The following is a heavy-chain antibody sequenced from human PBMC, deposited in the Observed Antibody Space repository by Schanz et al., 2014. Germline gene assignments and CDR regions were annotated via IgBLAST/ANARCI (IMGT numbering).Heavy chain of an antibody. CDR2: ITVYNGNT. V-gene: IGHV1-18*04. CDR1: GYTFSSYG. J-gene: IGHJ6*01. D-gene: IGHD3-10*01. Sequence: QVHLVQSGAEVRKPGASVKVSCKASGYTFSSYGLSWVRQAPGQGLEWLGWITVYNGNTNYAQKRPRIITIAADPSPYTALRGLRGLRSDDTAVYFCARELVTYYGSGPTTYPRLYERDVWGEGAAVDVSS. CDR3: ARELVTYYGSGPTTYPRLYERDV.